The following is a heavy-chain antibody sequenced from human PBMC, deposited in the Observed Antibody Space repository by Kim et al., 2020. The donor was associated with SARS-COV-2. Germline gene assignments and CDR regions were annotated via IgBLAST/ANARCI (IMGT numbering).Heavy chain of an antibody. CDR1: GGSFSGYY. CDR3: AREAIRGYRTRETGFDP. Sequence: SETLSLTCAVYGGSFSGYYWSWIRQPPGKGLEWIGEINHSGSTNYNPSLKSRVTISVDTSKNQFSLKLSSVTAADTAVYYCAREAIRGYRTRETGFDPWGQGTLVTVSS. CDR2: INHSGST. D-gene: IGHD5-18*01. V-gene: IGHV4-34*01. J-gene: IGHJ5*02.